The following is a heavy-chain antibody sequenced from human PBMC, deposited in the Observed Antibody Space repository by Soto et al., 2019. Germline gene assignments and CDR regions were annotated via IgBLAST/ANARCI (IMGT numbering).Heavy chain of an antibody. D-gene: IGHD2-8*01. Sequence: GASVKVSCKASGYTFSNSGISWVRQAPGQGLEWLGWMNTNSGNTGYAQKLQGRVTMTVDTSTTTAYMELRSLTSDDRAVYYCAKNGQPPYYYYGMDVWGQGTTVTVSS. CDR2: MNTNSGNT. V-gene: IGHV1-18*01. CDR3: AKNGQPPYYYYGMDV. CDR1: GYTFSNSG. J-gene: IGHJ6*02.